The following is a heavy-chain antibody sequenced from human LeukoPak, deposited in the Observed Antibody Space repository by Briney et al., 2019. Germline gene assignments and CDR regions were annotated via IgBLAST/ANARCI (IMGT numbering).Heavy chain of an antibody. CDR2: IYYSGST. Sequence: SETLSLTCTVSGGSISSTSHYWCWIRQPPGKGLEWIGSIYYSGSTYYNPSLESRVTISVDTSKNQFSLRLSSVTAADTAVYYCARDRGDYDSSGYYGYFDYWGQGALVTVSS. J-gene: IGHJ4*02. D-gene: IGHD3-22*01. V-gene: IGHV4-39*07. CDR1: GGSISSTSHY. CDR3: ARDRGDYDSSGYYGYFDY.